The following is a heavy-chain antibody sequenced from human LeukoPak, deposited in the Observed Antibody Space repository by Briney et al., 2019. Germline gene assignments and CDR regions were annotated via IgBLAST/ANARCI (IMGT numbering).Heavy chain of an antibody. Sequence: SQTLSLTCAVSGASISSGAYGWSWIRQPPGKGLEWIGYIYDSGNTYYKSSLKSRVTILIDRTKNLFSLKLSSVTAADTAVYYCANSYYYASGSYYTTSTQTKNNWFDPWGQGTLVTVSS. CDR2: IYDSGNT. V-gene: IGHV4-30-2*01. CDR3: ANSYYYASGSYYTTSTQTKNNWFDP. D-gene: IGHD3-10*01. J-gene: IGHJ5*02. CDR1: GASISSGAYG.